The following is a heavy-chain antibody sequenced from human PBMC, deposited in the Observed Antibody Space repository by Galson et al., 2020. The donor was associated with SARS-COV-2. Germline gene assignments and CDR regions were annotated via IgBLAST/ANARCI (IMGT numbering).Heavy chain of an antibody. CDR2: ISGSGGST. V-gene: IGHV3-23*01. Sequence: GESLKISCAASGFTFSSYAMSWVRQAPGKGLEWVSAISGSGGSTYYADSVKGRFTISRDNSKNTLYLQMNSLRAEDTAVYYCAKEVVGSSSWYDYWGQGTLVTVSS. CDR3: AKEVVGSSSWYDY. J-gene: IGHJ4*02. CDR1: GFTFSSYA. D-gene: IGHD6-13*01.